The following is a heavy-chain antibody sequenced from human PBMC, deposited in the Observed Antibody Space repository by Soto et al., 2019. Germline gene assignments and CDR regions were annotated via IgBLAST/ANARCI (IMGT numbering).Heavy chain of an antibody. Sequence: GWSLRLSCASSVFTFSSYSMDWVRQAPGKGLEWVSYISSSSSTIYYADSVKGRFTISRDNAKNSLYLQMNSLRDEDTAVYYCARDPSLPRYVEMATTFDPWGQGTLVTVSS. CDR3: ARDPSLPRYVEMATTFDP. D-gene: IGHD5-12*01. CDR1: VFTFSSYS. CDR2: ISSSSSTI. J-gene: IGHJ5*02. V-gene: IGHV3-48*02.